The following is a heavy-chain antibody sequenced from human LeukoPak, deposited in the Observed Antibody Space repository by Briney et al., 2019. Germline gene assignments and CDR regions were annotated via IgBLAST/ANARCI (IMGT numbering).Heavy chain of an antibody. D-gene: IGHD4-23*01. CDR2: ISWNSGSI. J-gene: IGHJ4*02. Sequence: PGGSLRLSCAASGFTFDDYAMHWVRQAPGKGLEWVSGISWNSGSIGYADSVKGRFTISRDNAKNSLYLQMNSLRAEDTALYYCAKDTGYGGNLVDYWGQGTLVTVSS. CDR1: GFTFDDYA. CDR3: AKDTGYGGNLVDY. V-gene: IGHV3-9*01.